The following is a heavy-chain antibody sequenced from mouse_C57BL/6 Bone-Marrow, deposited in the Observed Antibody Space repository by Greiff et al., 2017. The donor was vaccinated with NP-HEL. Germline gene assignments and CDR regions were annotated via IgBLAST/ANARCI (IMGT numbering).Heavy chain of an antibody. CDR1: GYTFTSYW. J-gene: IGHJ2*01. Sequence: VQLQQPGAELVRPGSSVKLSCKASGYTFTSYWMHWVKQRPIQGLEWIGNIDPSDSETNYNQKFKDKATLTVDKSSSTAYMQLSSLTSEDSAVYYCARLDRYFDDWGQGTTLTVSS. CDR3: ARLDRYFDD. CDR2: IDPSDSET. V-gene: IGHV1-52*01.